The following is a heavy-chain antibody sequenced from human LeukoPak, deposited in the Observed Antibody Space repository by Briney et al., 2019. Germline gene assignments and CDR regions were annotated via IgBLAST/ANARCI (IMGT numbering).Heavy chain of an antibody. Sequence: GASVKVSCKASGYTFTSYGISWVRQAPGQGLEWMGWISAYNGNTNYAQKLQGRVTMTTDTSTSTAYMELRSLRSDDTAVYYCARGLREFGELLFSVDYWGQGTLVTVSS. V-gene: IGHV1-18*01. CDR2: ISAYNGNT. J-gene: IGHJ4*02. CDR3: ARGLREFGELLFSVDY. D-gene: IGHD3-10*01. CDR1: GYTFTSYG.